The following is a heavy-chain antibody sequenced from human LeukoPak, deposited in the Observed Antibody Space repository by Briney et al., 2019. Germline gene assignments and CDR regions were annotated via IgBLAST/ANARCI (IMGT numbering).Heavy chain of an antibody. CDR1: GFTFSSYW. Sequence: GGSLRLSCAASGFTFSSYWMSWVRQAPGKGLEWVAVISYDGSNKYYADSVKGRFTISRDNSKNTLYLQMNSLRAEDTAVYYCARDSSYDSSGLDYWGQGTLVTVSS. D-gene: IGHD3-22*01. CDR3: ARDSSYDSSGLDY. J-gene: IGHJ4*02. CDR2: ISYDGSNK. V-gene: IGHV3-30-3*01.